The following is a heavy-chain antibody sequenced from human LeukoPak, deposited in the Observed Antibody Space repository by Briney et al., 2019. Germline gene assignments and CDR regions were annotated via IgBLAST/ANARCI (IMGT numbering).Heavy chain of an antibody. CDR3: ARRITGTTGAFDI. J-gene: IGHJ3*02. V-gene: IGHV1-2*02. CDR2: INPNSGGT. Sequence: GASVKVSCKASGYTFTGYYIHWVRQAPGQGLEWMGWINPNSGGTNYAQKFQGRVTMTRDTSISTAYMELSRLRSDDTAVYYCARRITGTTGAFDIWGQGTMVTVSS. D-gene: IGHD1-7*01. CDR1: GYTFTGYY.